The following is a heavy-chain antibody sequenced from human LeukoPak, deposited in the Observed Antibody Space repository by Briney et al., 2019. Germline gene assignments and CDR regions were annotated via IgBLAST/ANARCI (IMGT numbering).Heavy chain of an antibody. Sequence: ASVKVSCKASGYTFASYGVTWVRQAPGQGPEWMAWISVYSGSTNYAQKLQGRVTMTTDTSTSTAYMELRSLRSDDTAMYYCARGDYVWTPPFDPWGQGTLVTVSS. J-gene: IGHJ5*02. CDR3: ARGDYVWTPPFDP. D-gene: IGHD3-16*01. CDR1: GYTFASYG. CDR2: ISVYSGST. V-gene: IGHV1-18*01.